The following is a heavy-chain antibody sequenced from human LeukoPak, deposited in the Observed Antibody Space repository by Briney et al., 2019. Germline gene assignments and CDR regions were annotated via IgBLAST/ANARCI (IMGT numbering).Heavy chain of an antibody. CDR2: IYSGGAT. V-gene: IGHV3-53*01. CDR3: ARGRFSGPDDY. CDR1: GFSVRSNY. J-gene: IGHJ4*02. Sequence: PGGSLRLSCAVSGFSVRSNYMNWVRQAPGTGLEWVSVIYSGGATYYADSVRGRFTISRDNSKIMVPLQMTSLGAEDPAVYYCARGRFSGPDDYWGQGTLVTVSS. D-gene: IGHD6-19*01.